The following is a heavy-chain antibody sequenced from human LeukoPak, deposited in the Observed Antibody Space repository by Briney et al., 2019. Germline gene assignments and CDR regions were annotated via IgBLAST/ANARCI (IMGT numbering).Heavy chain of an antibody. CDR3: ATEGRSGSYGWFDP. D-gene: IGHD3-10*01. CDR1: GYTLTELS. CDR2: FDPEDGET. Sequence: ASVKVSCKASGYTLTELSMHWVRQAPGKGLEWMGGFDPEDGETVYAQKFQSRVTMTEDTSTDTAYMELSSLRSEDTAVYYCATEGRSGSYGWFDPWGQGTLVTVSS. J-gene: IGHJ5*02. V-gene: IGHV1-24*01.